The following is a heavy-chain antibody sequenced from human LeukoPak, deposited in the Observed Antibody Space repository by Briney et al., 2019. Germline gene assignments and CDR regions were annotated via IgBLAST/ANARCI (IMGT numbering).Heavy chain of an antibody. Sequence: GASVKVSCKASGGTFSSYAISWVRQAPGQGLEWMGGIIPIFGTANYAQKFQGRVTITTDESTSTAYMELSSLRSEDTAVYYCARGLADISYYYYYMDVWGKGTTVTVSS. CDR2: IIPIFGTA. CDR3: ARGLADISYYYYYMDV. V-gene: IGHV1-69*05. D-gene: IGHD3-3*02. CDR1: GGTFSSYA. J-gene: IGHJ6*03.